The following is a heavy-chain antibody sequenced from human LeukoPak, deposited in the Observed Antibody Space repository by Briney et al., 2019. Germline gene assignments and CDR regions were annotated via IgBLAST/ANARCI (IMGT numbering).Heavy chain of an antibody. CDR2: IYYSGTT. Sequence: PSETLSLTCTVSGASVSSYYWSWIRQPPGKGLEWTGYIYYSGTTNYNPSLKSRVTISVDTSKNQFSLKLSSVTAADTAVYYCARDRSYYDFWSGHYFDYWGQGTLVTVSS. D-gene: IGHD3-3*01. CDR1: GASVSSYY. J-gene: IGHJ4*02. V-gene: IGHV4-59*02. CDR3: ARDRSYYDFWSGHYFDY.